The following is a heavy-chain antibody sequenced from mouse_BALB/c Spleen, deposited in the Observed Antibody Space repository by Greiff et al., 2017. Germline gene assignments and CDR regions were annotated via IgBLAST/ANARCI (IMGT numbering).Heavy chain of an antibody. V-gene: IGHV5-17*02. CDR2: ISSGSSTI. D-gene: IGHD1-1*01. J-gene: IGHJ2*01. Sequence: EVQVVESGGGLVQPGGSRKLSCAASGFTFSSFGMHWVRQAPEKGLEWVAYISSGSSTIYYADTVKGRFTISRDNPKNTLFLQMTSLRSEDTAMYYCARRGYGSSLLDYWGQGTTLTVSS. CDR1: GFTFSSFG. CDR3: ARRGYGSSLLDY.